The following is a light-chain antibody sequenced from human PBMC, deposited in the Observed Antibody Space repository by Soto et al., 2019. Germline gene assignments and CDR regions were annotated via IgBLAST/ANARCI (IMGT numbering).Light chain of an antibody. CDR2: EIS. CDR1: SSDVGASDY. V-gene: IGLV2-14*01. CDR3: SSYTTSHTVV. J-gene: IGLJ2*01. Sequence: QSALTQPASVSESPGQSITISCTGTSSDVGASDYVSWYQQHPGKAPQLIIYEISNRPSGVSNRFSGSKSGNTASLTISGLQAEDESDYYCSSYTTSHTVVFGGGTKLTVL.